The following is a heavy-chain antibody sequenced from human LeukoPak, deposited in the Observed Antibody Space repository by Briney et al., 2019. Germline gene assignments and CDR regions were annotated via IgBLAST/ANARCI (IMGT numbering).Heavy chain of an antibody. V-gene: IGHV3-23*01. CDR1: GFTFSTYA. CDR3: AKEADYYDSSDYYPSYFNY. CDR2: ITNSGGST. Sequence: PGGSLRLSCAASGFTFSTYAMSWVSQPPGKGLEWVSAITNSGGSTYYADSVKGRFTISRDNSKKTVYLQINSLRAEDTAVYYSAKEADYYDSSDYYPSYFNYWGQGTLVTVSS. D-gene: IGHD3-22*01. J-gene: IGHJ4*02.